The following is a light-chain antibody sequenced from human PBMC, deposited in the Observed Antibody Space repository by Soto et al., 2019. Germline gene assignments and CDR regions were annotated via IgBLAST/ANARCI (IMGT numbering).Light chain of an antibody. J-gene: IGKJ1*01. CDR2: WAS. CDR3: QQYYSYFPWT. Sequence: DIVMTQSPDSLAVSLGERATINCKSSQSVLYSPNNKNFVAWYQQKPGQPPKLLIYWASTRESGVPDRFSGTGSGTYFTLTFGSLQAEDVAVYYCQQYYSYFPWTFGQGTKVEIK. V-gene: IGKV4-1*01. CDR1: QSVLYSPNNKNF.